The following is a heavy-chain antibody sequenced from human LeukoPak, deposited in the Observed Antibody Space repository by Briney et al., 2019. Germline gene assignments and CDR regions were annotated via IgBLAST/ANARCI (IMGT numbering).Heavy chain of an antibody. V-gene: IGHV1-2*02. J-gene: IGHJ4*02. Sequence: ASVKVSCKASGYTFTGYYMHWVRQAPGQGLEWMGWINPNSGGTNYAQKFQGRVTMTRDTSISTAYMELSRLRSDDTAVYYCARLKATVTTFDYWGQGTLVTVSS. CDR2: INPNSGGT. CDR3: ARLKATVTTFDY. D-gene: IGHD4-17*01. CDR1: GYTFTGYY.